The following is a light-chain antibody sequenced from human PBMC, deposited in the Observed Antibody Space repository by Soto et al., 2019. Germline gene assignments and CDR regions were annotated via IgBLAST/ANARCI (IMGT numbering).Light chain of an antibody. CDR3: QQLDTYPLT. J-gene: IGKJ4*01. CDR2: AAS. Sequence: DIQLTQSPSFLSASVGERVTITCRASQGISSYLAWYQQKPGKAPNLLIYAASTLQSGVPSRFSGSGSGTDFTLTISSLQPEDSATYHCQQLDTYPLTFGGGTKVEIK. V-gene: IGKV1-9*01. CDR1: QGISSY.